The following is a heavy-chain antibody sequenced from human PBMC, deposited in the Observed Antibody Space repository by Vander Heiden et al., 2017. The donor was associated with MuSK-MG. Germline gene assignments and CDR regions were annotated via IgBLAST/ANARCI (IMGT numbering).Heavy chain of an antibody. CDR3: ARDGSITMIEDAFDI. D-gene: IGHD3-22*01. CDR2: INPNGGGT. V-gene: IGHV1-2*02. J-gene: IGHJ3*02. CDR1: GYTFTGYY. Sequence: QVQLVQSGAEVKKPGASVQVSCKASGYTFTGYYMHWVRQAPGQGLEWMGWINPNGGGTNYAQKFQGRVTMTRDTSISTAYMELGRLRSDDTAVYYCARDGSITMIEDAFDIWGPGTIVTVSS.